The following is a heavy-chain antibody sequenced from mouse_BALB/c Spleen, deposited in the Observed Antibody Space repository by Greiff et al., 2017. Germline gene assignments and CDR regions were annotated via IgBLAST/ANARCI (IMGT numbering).Heavy chain of an antibody. CDR1: GFTFNTYA. Sequence: GGGLVQPKGSLKLSCAASGFTFNTYAMNWVRQAPGKGLEWVARIRSKSNNYATYYADSVKDRFTISRDDSQSMLYLQMNNLKTEDTAMYYCVRDYYGYESAMDYWGQGTSVTVSS. D-gene: IGHD1-2*01. CDR3: VRDYYGYESAMDY. J-gene: IGHJ4*01. V-gene: IGHV10-1*02. CDR2: IRSKSNNYAT.